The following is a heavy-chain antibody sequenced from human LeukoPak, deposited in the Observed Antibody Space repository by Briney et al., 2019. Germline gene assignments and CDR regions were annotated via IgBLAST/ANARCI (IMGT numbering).Heavy chain of an antibody. D-gene: IGHD6-19*01. CDR3: AREAPRGSGWYDY. J-gene: IGHJ4*02. CDR1: GYTFTSYG. CDR2: ISAYNDNT. Sequence: VASVKVSCKASGYTFTSYGISWVRQAPGQGLEWMGRISAYNDNTNYAHKFQGRVTMTTDTPTSTAYMELRSLRSDDTAVYYCAREAPRGSGWYDYWGQGTLVTVSS. V-gene: IGHV1-18*01.